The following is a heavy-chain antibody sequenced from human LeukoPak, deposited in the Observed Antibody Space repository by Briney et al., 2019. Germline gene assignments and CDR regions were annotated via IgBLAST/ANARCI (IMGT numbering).Heavy chain of an antibody. CDR2: ISYSDDTT. Sequence: GGSLRLSCAASGFTVSSNYMNWVRQAPGKGLEWVSTISYSDDTTYYADSVKGRFIISKDNSKNTLYLQMSSLRAEDTAVYFCVGRAFNWGAFDLWGQGTLVTVSS. D-gene: IGHD7-27*01. V-gene: IGHV3-53*01. CDR1: GFTVSSNY. CDR3: VGRAFNWGAFDL. J-gene: IGHJ4*02.